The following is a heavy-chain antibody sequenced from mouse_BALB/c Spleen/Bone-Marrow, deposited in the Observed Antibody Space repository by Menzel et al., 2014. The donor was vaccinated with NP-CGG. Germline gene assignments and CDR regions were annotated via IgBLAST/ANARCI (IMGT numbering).Heavy chain of an antibody. V-gene: IGHV4-1*02. D-gene: IGHD1-2*01. Sequence: EVKLMESGGGLVQPGGSLKLSCVASGFDFSTFWMSWVRQAPGKGLEWIGEINPDRRTINYSPSLKDKFVISRDNAKNTLYLLMSKVRSEDTALYYCARLHYYGYGAYWGQGTLVAVSA. CDR3: ARLHYYGYGAY. CDR1: GFDFSTFW. J-gene: IGHJ3*01. CDR2: INPDRRTI.